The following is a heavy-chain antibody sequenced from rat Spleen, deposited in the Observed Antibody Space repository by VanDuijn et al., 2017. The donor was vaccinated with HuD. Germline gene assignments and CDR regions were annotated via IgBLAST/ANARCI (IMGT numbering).Heavy chain of an antibody. V-gene: IGHV2-1*01. CDR2: IWSGGNT. D-gene: IGHD1-1*01. Sequence: QVQLKESGPGLVQPSQTLSLTCTVSGFSLTSNSVSWVRQPPGKGLEWMGAIWSGGNTDYNSALKSRLIISRDTSKSQIFLKMNSLQPEDTGTYYCARHWYYSGEGYFDLWGPGTMVTVSS. CDR3: ARHWYYSGEGYFDL. J-gene: IGHJ1*01. CDR1: GFSLTSNS.